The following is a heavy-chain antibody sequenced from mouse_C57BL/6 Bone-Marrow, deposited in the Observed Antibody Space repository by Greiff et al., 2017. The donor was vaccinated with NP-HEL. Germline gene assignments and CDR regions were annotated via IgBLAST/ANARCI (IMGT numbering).Heavy chain of an antibody. Sequence: VQLQQSGAELVRPGASVKLSCTASGFNIKDDYMHWVKQRPEQGLEWIGWIDPENGDTEYASKFQGKATITADTSSNTAYLQLSSLTSEDTAVYYCTTSGGNWFAYWGQGTLVTVSA. CDR1: GFNIKDDY. D-gene: IGHD1-3*01. J-gene: IGHJ3*01. CDR2: IDPENGDT. V-gene: IGHV14-4*01. CDR3: TTSGGNWFAY.